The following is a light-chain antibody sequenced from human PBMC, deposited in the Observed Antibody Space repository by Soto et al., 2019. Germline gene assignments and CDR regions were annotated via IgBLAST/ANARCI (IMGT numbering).Light chain of an antibody. J-gene: IGLJ2*01. Sequence: QSVLTQPPSASGSPGQSVTISCTGTSSDVGGYNYVSWYQQHPGKAPKLMISEVSKRPSGVPDRFSGSKSGNTASLTVSGLQXEDEADYYCSSYAGTNNFVVFGGGTKLTVL. CDR1: SSDVGGYNY. CDR3: SSYAGTNNFVV. V-gene: IGLV2-8*01. CDR2: EVS.